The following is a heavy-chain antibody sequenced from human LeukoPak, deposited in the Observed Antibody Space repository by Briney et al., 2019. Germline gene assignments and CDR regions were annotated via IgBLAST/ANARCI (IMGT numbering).Heavy chain of an antibody. Sequence: SGGSLRLSCAASGVTFSSDWMHWVRQAPGKGLGWVSRINSDVSGTSYADSVKGRFTISRDKATNTLYLQMNSLRAEDTAVYYCARVKEVKRREAGSYGYNWFDPWGQGTLVTVSS. CDR3: ARVKEVKRREAGSYGYNWFDP. D-gene: IGHD3-10*01. CDR1: GVTFSSDW. CDR2: INSDVSGT. V-gene: IGHV3-74*01. J-gene: IGHJ5*02.